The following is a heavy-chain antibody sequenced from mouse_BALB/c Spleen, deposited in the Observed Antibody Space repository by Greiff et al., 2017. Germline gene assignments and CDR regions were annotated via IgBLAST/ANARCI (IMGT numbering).Heavy chain of an antibody. J-gene: IGHJ4*01. CDR2: IWSGGST. CDR1: GFSLTSYG. Sequence: VMLVESGPGLVQPSQSLSITCTVSGFSLTSYGVHWVRQSPGKGLEWLGVIWSGGSTDYNAAFISRLSISKDNSKSQVFFKMNSLQANDTAIYYCARNMGLLRLQAMDYWGQGTSVTVSS. V-gene: IGHV2-2*02. D-gene: IGHD1-2*01. CDR3: ARNMGLLRLQAMDY.